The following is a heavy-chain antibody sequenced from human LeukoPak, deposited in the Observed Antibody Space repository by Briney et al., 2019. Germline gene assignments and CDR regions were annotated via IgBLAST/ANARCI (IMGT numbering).Heavy chain of an antibody. CDR1: GGTFSSYA. V-gene: IGHV1-69*13. D-gene: IGHD3-10*01. CDR2: IIPIFGTA. J-gene: IGHJ4*02. Sequence: SVKVSCKASGGTFSSYAISRVRQAPGQGLEWMGGIIPIFGTANYAQKCQGRVTITADGSTSTAYIELSSLRSEDTAVYYCARTMVRGVVTNDYWGQGTLVTVSS. CDR3: ARTMVRGVVTNDY.